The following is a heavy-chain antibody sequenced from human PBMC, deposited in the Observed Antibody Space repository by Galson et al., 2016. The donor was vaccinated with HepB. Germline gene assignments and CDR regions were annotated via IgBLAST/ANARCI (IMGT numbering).Heavy chain of an antibody. Sequence: SLRLSCAASGFTFSSYSMNWVRQAPGKGLEWVSSISSSSSYKYYADSVKGRFTISRDNAKNSLYLQMNSLRAEDTAVYYCATEGGTSGRAGYFDSWGQGTLVTVSS. D-gene: IGHD6-25*01. CDR3: ATEGGTSGRAGYFDS. J-gene: IGHJ4*02. CDR1: GFTFSSYS. V-gene: IGHV3-21*01. CDR2: ISSSSSYK.